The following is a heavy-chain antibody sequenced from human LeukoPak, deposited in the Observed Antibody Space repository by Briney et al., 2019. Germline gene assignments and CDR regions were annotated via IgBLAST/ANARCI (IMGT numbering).Heavy chain of an antibody. J-gene: IGHJ6*02. CDR1: GGSFSGYY. CDR3: ARPMTRYYYYGMDV. CDR2: INHSGST. D-gene: IGHD2-21*02. V-gene: IGHV4-34*01. Sequence: PSETLSLTCAVYGGSFSGYYWSWIRQPPGKGLEWIGEINHSGSTNYNPSLKSRVTISVDTSKNQLSLKLSSVTAADTAVYYCARPMTRYYYYGMDVWGQGTTVTVSS.